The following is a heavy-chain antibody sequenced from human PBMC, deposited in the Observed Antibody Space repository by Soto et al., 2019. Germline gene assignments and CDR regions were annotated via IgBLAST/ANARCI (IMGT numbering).Heavy chain of an antibody. Sequence: QVQLQESGPGLVKPSETLSLTCTVSGASIRSYYWSWIRQPPGKGLEWIGYIYYTGSTSYNPSLTSRVTMSVDTSKNQCSLKLSSVTAADTAVYYCGRKGGPGDAFDIWGQGTMVTVSS. CDR1: GASIRSYY. CDR2: IYYTGST. CDR3: GRKGGPGDAFDI. V-gene: IGHV4-59*01. J-gene: IGHJ3*02. D-gene: IGHD3-16*01.